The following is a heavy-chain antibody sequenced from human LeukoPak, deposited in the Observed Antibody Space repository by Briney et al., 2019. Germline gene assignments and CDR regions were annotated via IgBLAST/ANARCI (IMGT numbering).Heavy chain of an antibody. D-gene: IGHD5-12*01. CDR3: TTEYSGYDLIDY. J-gene: IGHJ4*02. CDR2: IKSKTDGGTT. Sequence: GGSLRLSCAASGFTFSNAWMSWVRQAPGKGLGWVGRIKSKTDGGTTDYAAPVKGRFTISRDDSKNTLYLQMNSLKTEDTAVYYCTTEYSGYDLIDYRGQGTLVTVSS. CDR1: GFTFSNAW. V-gene: IGHV3-15*01.